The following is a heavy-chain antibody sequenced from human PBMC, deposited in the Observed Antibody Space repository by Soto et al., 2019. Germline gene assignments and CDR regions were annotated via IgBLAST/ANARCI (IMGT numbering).Heavy chain of an antibody. Sequence: PGGSLRLSCAASGFTFSSYSMNWVRQAPGKGLEWVSSISSSSSYIYYADSVQGRLTISRDNAKNTLYLQMNSLRAEDTAVYYCVRGDGDYNDGNGYLARHWGQGTLVTVSS. D-gene: IGHD5-18*01. CDR1: GFTFSSYS. J-gene: IGHJ4*02. CDR2: ISSSSSYI. CDR3: VRGDGDYNDGNGYLARH. V-gene: IGHV3-21*06.